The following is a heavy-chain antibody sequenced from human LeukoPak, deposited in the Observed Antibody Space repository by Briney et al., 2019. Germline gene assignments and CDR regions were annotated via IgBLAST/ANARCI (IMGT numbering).Heavy chain of an antibody. CDR3: ARKELEGSWFDP. J-gene: IGHJ5*02. V-gene: IGHV3-48*02. Sequence: GDSLKISCAASGFTLSPYAMNWVRQAPGKGLEWIAFISDSGHTKYNADSVKGRFTISRDNAKNSVFLQMNSLRDEDTAVYYCARKELEGSWFDPWGQGTLVTVTS. CDR2: ISDSGHTK. CDR1: GFTLSPYA. D-gene: IGHD3-3*01.